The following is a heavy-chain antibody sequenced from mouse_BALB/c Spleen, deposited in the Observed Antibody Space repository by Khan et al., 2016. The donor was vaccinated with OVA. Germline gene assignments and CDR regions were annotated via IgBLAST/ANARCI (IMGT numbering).Heavy chain of an antibody. Sequence: QVQLKEPGPGLVAPSQSLSITCTVSGFSLTTYGVSWVRQPPGKGLEWLGVIWGDGSTNYHSALISRLSISKDNSKSQVFLKLNSLQTDDTATYYYAKFYHGRSFYFDYWGQGSILTVSP. D-gene: IGHD1-1*01. CDR2: IWGDGST. V-gene: IGHV2-3*01. CDR3: AKFYHGRSFYFDY. CDR1: GFSLTTYG. J-gene: IGHJ2*01.